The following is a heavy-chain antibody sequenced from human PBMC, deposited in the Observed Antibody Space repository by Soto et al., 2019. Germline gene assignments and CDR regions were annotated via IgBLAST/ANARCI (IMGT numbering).Heavy chain of an antibody. CDR1: GGSFSGYY. D-gene: IGHD6-19*01. J-gene: IGHJ6*02. V-gene: IGHV4-34*01. CDR3: ARVVGIAVARREGVVTYGMDV. CDR2: INHSGST. Sequence: PSETLSLTCAVYGGSFSGYYWSWIRQPPGKGLEWIGEINHSGSTNYNPSLKSRVTISVDTSKNQFSLKLSSVTAADTAVYYCARVVGIAVARREGVVTYGMDVWGQGTTVT.